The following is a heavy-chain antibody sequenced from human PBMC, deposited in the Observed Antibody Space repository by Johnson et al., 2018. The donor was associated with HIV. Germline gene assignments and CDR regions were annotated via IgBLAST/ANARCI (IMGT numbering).Heavy chain of an antibody. Sequence: VQLVEYGGGVVQPGRSLRLSCEASGFSFSEYSVNWVRQAPGKGLEWVAVTSYDGTNQYYTDSVKGRFTISRDNSKKTLYLQMNSLRAEDTAVYYCARDRRDDFWSGYSHGFDIWGQGTMVTVSS. CDR3: ARDRRDDFWSGYSHGFDI. V-gene: IGHV3-30*04. CDR2: TSYDGTNQ. J-gene: IGHJ3*02. CDR1: GFSFSEYS. D-gene: IGHD3-3*01.